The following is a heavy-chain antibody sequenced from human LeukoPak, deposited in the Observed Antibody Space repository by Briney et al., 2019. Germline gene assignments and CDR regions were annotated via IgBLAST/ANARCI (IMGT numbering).Heavy chain of an antibody. V-gene: IGHV3-9*01. D-gene: IGHD3-22*01. CDR1: GFTFDNYA. Sequence: SGGSLRLSCALSGFTFDNYAFHWVRQAPGKGLEWVSGISWNSGRIDYADSVKGRFTMSRDNAKNSLYLQMNSLRAEDTAVYYCARGRRYYDSNGYLRLGGYYMDVWGKGTTVTVSS. CDR3: ARGRRYYDSNGYLRLGGYYMDV. CDR2: ISWNSGRI. J-gene: IGHJ6*03.